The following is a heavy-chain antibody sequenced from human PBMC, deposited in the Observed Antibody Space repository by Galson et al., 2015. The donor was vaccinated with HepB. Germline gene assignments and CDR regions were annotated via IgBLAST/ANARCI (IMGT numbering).Heavy chain of an antibody. CDR3: ARTYYEILTGLVRDAFDI. CDR1: GYTFTNYA. Sequence: SVKVSCKASGYTFTNYAIHWVRQAPGQRLEWMGWINAGNGNTKYSQRFQGRVTITRDTSAGTAYMELSSLRSGDTAIYYCARTYYEILTGLVRDAFDIWGQGTMVTVSS. CDR2: INAGNGNT. V-gene: IGHV1-3*01. D-gene: IGHD3-9*01. J-gene: IGHJ3*02.